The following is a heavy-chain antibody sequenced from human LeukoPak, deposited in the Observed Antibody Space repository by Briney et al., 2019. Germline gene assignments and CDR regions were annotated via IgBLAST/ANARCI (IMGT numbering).Heavy chain of an antibody. D-gene: IGHD2-15*01. Sequence: GGSLRLSCAASGFTFDNSWIHWVRQGPGRGLVWVSRISPDGITTNYADSVKGRFTISRDNAMNTLYLQMNGLRVEDTAVYYCAKVMPPGRIRFYSYYMDVWGKGTTVTVS. V-gene: IGHV3-74*01. CDR1: GFTFDNSW. CDR3: AKVMPPGRIRFYSYYMDV. J-gene: IGHJ6*03. CDR2: ISPDGITT.